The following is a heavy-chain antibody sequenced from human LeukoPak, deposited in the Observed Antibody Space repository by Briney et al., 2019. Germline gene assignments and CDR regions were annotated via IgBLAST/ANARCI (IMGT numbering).Heavy chain of an antibody. Sequence: SGTLSLTCAVSGGSISSSNWWSWVRQPPGQGLEWIGEIYHSGSTNYNPSLKSRVTISVDKSKNQFSLKLTSVTAADTAAYYCARQGDSGWYYFDYWGQGTLVTVSS. D-gene: IGHD6-19*01. CDR1: GGSISSSNW. CDR3: ARQGDSGWYYFDY. CDR2: IYHSGST. V-gene: IGHV4-4*02. J-gene: IGHJ4*02.